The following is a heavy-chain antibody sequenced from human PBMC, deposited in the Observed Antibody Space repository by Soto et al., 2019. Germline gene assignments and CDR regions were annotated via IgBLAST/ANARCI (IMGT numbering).Heavy chain of an antibody. Sequence: GGSLSLSCAASGFTFSDYYMNWIRQAPGKGLEWVSYISTSSSYINYADSVKGRFTISIDNAENSLYLQMNSLRAEDTAVYYCARETYSTGHNAFDIWCHGTMVTVSS. CDR3: ARETYSTGHNAFDI. CDR1: GFTFSDYY. V-gene: IGHV3-11*06. J-gene: IGHJ3*02. D-gene: IGHD6-19*01. CDR2: ISTSSSYI.